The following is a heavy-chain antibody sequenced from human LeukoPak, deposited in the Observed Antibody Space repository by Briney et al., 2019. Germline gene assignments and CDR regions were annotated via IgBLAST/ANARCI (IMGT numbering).Heavy chain of an antibody. CDR1: GGSISSSSYY. J-gene: IGHJ4*02. V-gene: IGHV4-39*01. D-gene: IGHD3-10*01. CDR2: IYYSGST. Sequence: PSETLSLTRTVSGGSISSSSYYWGWIRQPPGKGLEWIGSIYYSGSTYYNPSLKSRVTISVDTSKNQFSLKLSSVTAADTAVYYCARPMVRGVGFDYWGQGTLVTVSS. CDR3: ARPMVRGVGFDY.